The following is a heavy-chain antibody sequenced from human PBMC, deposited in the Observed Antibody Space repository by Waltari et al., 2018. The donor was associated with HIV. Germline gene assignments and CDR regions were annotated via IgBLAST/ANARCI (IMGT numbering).Heavy chain of an antibody. V-gene: IGHV1-69*01. J-gene: IGHJ1*01. Sequence: SVKVSCTASGGTFSNNAFSWVRQAPGQAPEWMGGITPLYGIANYAQVFQGRVTITADESTTTLFMELSSLRSDDTAVYYCARDAIPKGVFFQHWGQGTLLVVSS. CDR3: ARDAIPKGVFFQH. D-gene: IGHD2-2*02. CDR2: ITPLYGIA. CDR1: GGTFSNNA.